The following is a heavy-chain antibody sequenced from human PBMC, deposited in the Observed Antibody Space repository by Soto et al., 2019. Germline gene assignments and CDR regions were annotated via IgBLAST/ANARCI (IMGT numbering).Heavy chain of an antibody. Sequence: VQLRQSGPGLVKPSGTLSLTCAVSGGSISSSNWWTWVRQAPGKGLEWIGGIYHSGNTYYNPSLMGRVSITVNKSNYQFSLKLLSVAAADTAVYYCATLPPRVVASLLPLPTWGQGTLVTVSS. CDR1: GGSISSSNW. CDR3: ATLPPRVVASLLPLPT. V-gene: IGHV4-4*02. D-gene: IGHD1-26*01. J-gene: IGHJ5*02. CDR2: IYHSGNT.